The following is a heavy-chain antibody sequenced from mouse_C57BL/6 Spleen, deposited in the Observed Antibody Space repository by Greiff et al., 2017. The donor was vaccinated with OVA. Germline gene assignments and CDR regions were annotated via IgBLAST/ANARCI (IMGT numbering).Heavy chain of an antibody. CDR3: ARDGNYGRFDY. J-gene: IGHJ2*01. Sequence: EVKLVESEGGLVQPGSSMKLSCTASGFTFSDYYMAWVRQVPEKGLEWVANINYDGSSTYYLDSLKSRFIISRDNAKNILYLQMSSLKSEDTATYYCARDGNYGRFDYWGQGTTLTVSS. CDR1: GFTFSDYY. V-gene: IGHV5-16*01. D-gene: IGHD2-1*01. CDR2: INYDGSST.